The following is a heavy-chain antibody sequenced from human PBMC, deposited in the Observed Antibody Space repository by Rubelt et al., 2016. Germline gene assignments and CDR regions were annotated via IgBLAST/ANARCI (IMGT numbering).Heavy chain of an antibody. Sequence: GSTHYNPSLKSRVTISVDTSKNQFSLKLSSVTAADTAVYYCARPTPQGYFDYWGQGTLVTVSS. V-gene: IGHV4-39*01. CDR3: ARPTPQGYFDY. CDR2: GST. D-gene: IGHD4-11*01. J-gene: IGHJ4*02.